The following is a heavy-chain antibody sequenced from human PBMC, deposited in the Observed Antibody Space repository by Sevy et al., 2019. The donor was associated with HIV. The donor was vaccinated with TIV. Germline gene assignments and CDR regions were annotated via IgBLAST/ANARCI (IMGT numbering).Heavy chain of an antibody. CDR3: ARDYDGPLDFDY. D-gene: IGHD3-22*01. Sequence: GGSLRLSCAASGFTFSSYAMSWVRQAPGKGLEWVSAISGSGGSKYYADSVKGRFTISRDNSKNTLYLQMNSLRAEDTAVYYCARDYDGPLDFDYWGQGTLVTVSS. J-gene: IGHJ4*02. V-gene: IGHV3-23*01. CDR1: GFTFSSYA. CDR2: ISGSGGSK.